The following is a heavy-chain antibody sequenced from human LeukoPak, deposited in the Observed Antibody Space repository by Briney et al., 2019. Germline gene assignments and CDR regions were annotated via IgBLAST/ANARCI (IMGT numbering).Heavy chain of an antibody. Sequence: SLRLSCAACGFTFDVYDMHGVRQATGKGLEGVSGIRWYSGRIVCADSVKGRFTISRDNAKNSVYLQMNSLRAEDTALYSYAKDLSRGSSYGGSGYYGMDVWGQGTTVTVSS. CDR3: AKDLSRGSSYGGSGYYGMDV. CDR2: IRWYSGRI. V-gene: IGHV3-9*01. J-gene: IGHJ6*02. D-gene: IGHD5-18*01. CDR1: GFTFDVYD.